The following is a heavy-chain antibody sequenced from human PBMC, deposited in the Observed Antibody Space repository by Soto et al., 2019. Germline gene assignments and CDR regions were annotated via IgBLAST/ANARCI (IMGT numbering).Heavy chain of an antibody. V-gene: IGHV4-39*01. Sequence: QLQLQESGPGLVKASETLSLTCTVSGGSISSMSYYWGWIRQPPGKGLEWIGNIYYSGTTYYNPSLESRATISLDTSKNQFSLKLSSVTAADTAVYYCGRVNSGYYRDYYFDHWGQGTLVTVSS. D-gene: IGHD3-22*01. J-gene: IGHJ4*02. CDR2: IYYSGTT. CDR1: GGSISSMSYY. CDR3: GRVNSGYYRDYYFDH.